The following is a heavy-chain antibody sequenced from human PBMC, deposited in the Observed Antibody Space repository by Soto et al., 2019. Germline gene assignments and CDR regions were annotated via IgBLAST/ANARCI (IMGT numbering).Heavy chain of an antibody. CDR1: GGSFSGYY. Sequence: QVQLQQWGAGLLKPSETLSLTCAVYGGSFSGYYWSWIRQPPGKGLEWIGEINHSGSTNYNPSRKSRVTISVDTSKNQCSLQLSSVTAADTAVYYCASLYGMDFWGQGTTVTGSS. J-gene: IGHJ6*02. CDR2: INHSGST. V-gene: IGHV4-34*01. CDR3: ASLYGMDF.